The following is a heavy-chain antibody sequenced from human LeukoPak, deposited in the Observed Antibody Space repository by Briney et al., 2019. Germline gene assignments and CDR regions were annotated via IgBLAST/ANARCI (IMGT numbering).Heavy chain of an antibody. D-gene: IGHD2-2*01. V-gene: IGHV4-39*01. CDR1: GGSISSGNNF. Sequence: SETLSLTCTVSGGSISSGNNFWGWIRQPPGKGLEWIGNIYYSGSTYYSPSLKSRVTMSVDTSKNQFSLKLSSVTAADTGVYYCARLSCSSSTCYFPNAFDVWGQGTMVTVSS. CDR3: ARLSCSSSTCYFPNAFDV. J-gene: IGHJ3*01. CDR2: IYYSGST.